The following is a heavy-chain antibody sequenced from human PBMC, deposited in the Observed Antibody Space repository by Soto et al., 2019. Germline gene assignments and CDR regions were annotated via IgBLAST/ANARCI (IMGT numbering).Heavy chain of an antibody. CDR2: ISWDGGNT. D-gene: IGHD4-17*01. CDR1: GFTFDDYT. Sequence: GGSLRLSCAASGFTFDDYTMHWVRQAPGKGLEWVSMISWDGGNTYYADSVKGRFTISRDNSKNSLYLQMNSLRTEDTALYYCAKDASWTIDYWGQGTLVTVSS. CDR3: AKDASWTIDY. V-gene: IGHV3-43*01. J-gene: IGHJ4*02.